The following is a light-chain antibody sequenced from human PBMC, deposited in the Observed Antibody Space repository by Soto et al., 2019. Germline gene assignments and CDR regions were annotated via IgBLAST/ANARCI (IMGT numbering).Light chain of an antibody. CDR2: GAS. J-gene: IGKJ3*01. V-gene: IGKV3-15*01. CDR3: QQYNDWPPFT. Sequence: EIVMTQSPATLSVSPGERATLSCRASQTVSVNLAWYQQKPDQAPRLLIYGASTRATGVPARFSGSGSGTEFTLTISSLQSEDFAVYYCQQYNDWPPFTFGPGTRVDIK. CDR1: QTVSVN.